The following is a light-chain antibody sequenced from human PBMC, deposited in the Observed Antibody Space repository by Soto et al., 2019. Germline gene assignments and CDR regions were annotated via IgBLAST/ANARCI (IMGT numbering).Light chain of an antibody. CDR1: QSVNTN. CDR3: QQYNNWPRT. Sequence: EIVMTQAPATISVSPGERATLSCRASQSVNTNVAWYQQEPGQAPRLLIYGASTRATGIPARFSGSVSGTEFALTISSLQSEDFAVYYCQQYNNWPRTFGQGTKVDIK. CDR2: GAS. J-gene: IGKJ1*01. V-gene: IGKV3D-15*01.